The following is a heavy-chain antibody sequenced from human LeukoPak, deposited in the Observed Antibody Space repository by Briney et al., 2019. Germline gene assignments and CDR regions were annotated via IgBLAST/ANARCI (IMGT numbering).Heavy chain of an antibody. V-gene: IGHV3-23*01. CDR1: GFTFSSYS. D-gene: IGHD2-8*01. J-gene: IGHJ4*02. Sequence: QSGGSLRLSCAASGFTFSSYSMNWVRQAPGKGLEWVSAISGSGDSTYYADSVKGRFTISRDNSMNTLYLQMNSLRAEDTAVYYCAKAPYTNGPGGHDYWGQGTLVTVSS. CDR2: ISGSGDST. CDR3: AKAPYTNGPGGHDY.